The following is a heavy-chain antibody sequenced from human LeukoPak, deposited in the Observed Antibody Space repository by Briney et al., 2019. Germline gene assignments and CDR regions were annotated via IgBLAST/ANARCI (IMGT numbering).Heavy chain of an antibody. D-gene: IGHD4-17*01. CDR3: ARESYGEEDN. V-gene: IGHV1-46*01. CDR2: INPSGGSE. Sequence: AAVKHSCKASGYTFTSYYMHWVRQAPGQGLEWMGIINPSGGSESYAQKFQGRVTMTRDTSTSTVYMELSSLRSEDTAVYYCARESYGEEDNWGQGTPVTVAS. CDR1: GYTFTSYY. J-gene: IGHJ4*02.